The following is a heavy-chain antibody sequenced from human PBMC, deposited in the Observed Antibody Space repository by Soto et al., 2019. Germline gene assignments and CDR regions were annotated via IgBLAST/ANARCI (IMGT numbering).Heavy chain of an antibody. J-gene: IGHJ6*02. CDR2: ISSGGITI. CDR3: ARDPGIYYGMDV. CDR1: GFTFSDYY. V-gene: IGHV3-11*01. Sequence: PGESLKISCAASGFTFSDYYMTWIRQVPGKGLEWLSYISSGGITIYYADSVKGRFTVSRDNAKNSMYLQMNNLRVEDTAVYYCARDPGIYYGMDVWGQGTTVTVSS.